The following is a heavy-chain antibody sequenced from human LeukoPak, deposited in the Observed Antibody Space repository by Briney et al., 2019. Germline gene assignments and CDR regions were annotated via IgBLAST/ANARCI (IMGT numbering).Heavy chain of an antibody. Sequence: ASVKVSCKASGYTFTSYYMHWVRQAPGQGLEWMGIINPSGGSTSYAQKFQGRVTMTRDTSTSTVYMELSSLRSEDTAVYYCAREPLTEGPKNYYDSSGYVDYWGQGTLVTVSS. V-gene: IGHV1-46*01. CDR3: AREPLTEGPKNYYDSSGYVDY. J-gene: IGHJ4*02. D-gene: IGHD3-22*01. CDR1: GYTFTSYY. CDR2: INPSGGST.